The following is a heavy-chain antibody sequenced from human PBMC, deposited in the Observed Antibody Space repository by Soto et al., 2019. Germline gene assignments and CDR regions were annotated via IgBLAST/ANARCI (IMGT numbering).Heavy chain of an antibody. Sequence: ALEPLSVTCAVYGGSFIGYYWSWIRQPPGKGLEWIGEINHSGSTNYTPSLKSRVTISVDTSKNQFSLKLSSVTAADTAVYYCARGSSSGWWGRYYYNYGMDVWGQGTTVTVSS. V-gene: IGHV4-34*01. CDR3: ARGSSSGWWGRYYYNYGMDV. D-gene: IGHD6-19*01. J-gene: IGHJ6*02. CDR1: GGSFIGYY. CDR2: INHSGST.